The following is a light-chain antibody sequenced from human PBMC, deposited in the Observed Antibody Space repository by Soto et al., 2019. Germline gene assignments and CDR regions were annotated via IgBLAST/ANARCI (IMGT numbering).Light chain of an antibody. CDR1: QSVFYTSNSRNY. CDR2: WAS. V-gene: IGKV4-1*01. J-gene: IGKJ4*01. Sequence: DIVMTQSPDSLAVSLGERATINCKSSQSVFYTSNSRNYLAWYQQRPGQPPKLLISWASTREFGVPDRFSGSGSGTDFTLTISGLQAEDVAVYYCQQYYSIPLTFGGGTKVEIK. CDR3: QQYYSIPLT.